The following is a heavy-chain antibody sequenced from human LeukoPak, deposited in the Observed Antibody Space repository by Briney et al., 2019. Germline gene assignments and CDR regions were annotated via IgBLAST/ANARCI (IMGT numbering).Heavy chain of an antibody. CDR2: IGTSASTI. CDR3: ARDVRQRGFDY. V-gene: IGHV3-11*01. D-gene: IGHD6-25*01. J-gene: IGHJ4*02. Sequence: GGSLRLSCAASGFTFSEHYMSWIRQAPGKGLEWVSYIGTSASTIYYADSVKGRFTISRDNAKNSLYLQMNSLRAEDTAVYYCARDVRQRGFDYWGQGTLVTVSS. CDR1: GFTFSEHY.